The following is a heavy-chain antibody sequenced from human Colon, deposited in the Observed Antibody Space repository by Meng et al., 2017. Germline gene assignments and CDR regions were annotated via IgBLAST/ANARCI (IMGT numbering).Heavy chain of an antibody. CDR3: ARGASDYDFDY. J-gene: IGHJ4*02. CDR2: IYYSGST. CDR1: GGSVSSGSYY. Sequence: VDLQESGPGLVRPSETLSPTCTVSGGSVSSGSYYWSWIRQPPGKGLEWIGYIYYSGSTNYNPSLKSRVTISVDTSKNQFSLKLSSVTAADTAVYYCARGASDYDFDYWGQGTLVTVSS. D-gene: IGHD3-22*01. V-gene: IGHV4-61*01.